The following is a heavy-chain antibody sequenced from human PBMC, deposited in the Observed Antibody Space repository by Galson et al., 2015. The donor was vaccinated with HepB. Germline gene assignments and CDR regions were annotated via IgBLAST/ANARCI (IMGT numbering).Heavy chain of an antibody. J-gene: IGHJ6*03. D-gene: IGHD2-8*02. CDR3: ARVLVAPPLYYMDV. Sequence: CAISGDSVSSNSAAWNWIRQSPSRGLEWLGRTYYRSKWYNDYAVSVKSRITINPDTSKNQFSLQLNSVTPDDTAVYYCARVLVAPPLYYMDVWGKGTTVTVSS. CDR2: TYYRSKWYN. CDR1: GDSVSSNSAA. V-gene: IGHV6-1*01.